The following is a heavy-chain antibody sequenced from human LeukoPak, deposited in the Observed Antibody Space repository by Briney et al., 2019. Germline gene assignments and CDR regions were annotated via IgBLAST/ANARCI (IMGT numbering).Heavy chain of an antibody. D-gene: IGHD5-24*01. CDR1: GGSCDDYY. CDR3: ARGRDRSKTGDH. CDR2: IHPSEGF. V-gene: IGHV4-34*01. Sequence: SETLSLTCDVYGGSCDDYYCSWIRQPPGKGLEWIGEIHPSEGFYYNSSLVSRVTISIDPSKTHFSLRLASVTAADTAFYYCARGRDRSKTGDHWGQGSLVAVSS. J-gene: IGHJ4*02.